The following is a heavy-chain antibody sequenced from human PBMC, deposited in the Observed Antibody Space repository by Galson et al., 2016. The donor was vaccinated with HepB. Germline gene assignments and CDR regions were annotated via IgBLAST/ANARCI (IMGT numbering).Heavy chain of an antibody. Sequence: ETLSLTCPVSGGSISTSNYYWSWIRQSPGKGLEWIGSPYYNGNTYYNSSLKSRVTISVGTSDTQFSLKLTSMTASDTAVYYCARLYPFDFWGQGALVIVSS. CDR1: GGSISTSNYY. D-gene: IGHD2-2*01. CDR3: ARLYPFDF. J-gene: IGHJ4*02. V-gene: IGHV4-39*01. CDR2: PYYNGNT.